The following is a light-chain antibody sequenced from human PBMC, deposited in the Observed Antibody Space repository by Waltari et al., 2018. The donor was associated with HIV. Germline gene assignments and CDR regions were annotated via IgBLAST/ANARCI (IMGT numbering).Light chain of an antibody. Sequence: ETVMTQSPGTLSASPGATVTLSCTASQSIYDKLAWYQQKPGQSPRLLIYAASTGATSVPCRFSGSGSGTQFTLTISNLQSEDSAVYYCQQYKNWPPLTFGQGTKVESK. J-gene: IGKJ1*01. V-gene: IGKV3-15*01. CDR2: AAS. CDR1: QSIYDK. CDR3: QQYKNWPPLT.